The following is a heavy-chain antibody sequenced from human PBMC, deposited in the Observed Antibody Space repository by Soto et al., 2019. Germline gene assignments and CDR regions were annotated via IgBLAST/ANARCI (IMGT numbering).Heavy chain of an antibody. CDR1: GFIYNDYG. V-gene: IGHV3-33*01. Sequence: ESVGGVVQPGGSLRLSCTASGFIYNDYGMNWVRQSPGKGLEWVAVIWHDGSDEHYADSVKGRFTISRDNSKNMLYLQMNSLRAEDTAVYYCARVPMTRVTRWTWFDPWGQGTLVTVSS. CDR2: IWHDGSDE. D-gene: IGHD4-17*01. J-gene: IGHJ5*02. CDR3: ARVPMTRVTRWTWFDP.